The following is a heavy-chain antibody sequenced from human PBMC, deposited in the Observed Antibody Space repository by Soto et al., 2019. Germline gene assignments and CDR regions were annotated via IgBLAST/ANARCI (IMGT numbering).Heavy chain of an antibody. J-gene: IGHJ6*02. V-gene: IGHV1-46*01. CDR2: INTSGGST. Sequence: QVQLVQSGAEVKKPGASVKVSCKAFGYTFSIYYIHWVRQAPGPGLEWMGVINTSGGSTTYAQKCKGGVTMTRDKSTSTVFRELSRLRSEDTAVYCCARVGRHSNYYYNYGMDVWGQGNTVTVSS. CDR3: ARVGRHSNYYYNYGMDV. CDR1: GYTFSIYY.